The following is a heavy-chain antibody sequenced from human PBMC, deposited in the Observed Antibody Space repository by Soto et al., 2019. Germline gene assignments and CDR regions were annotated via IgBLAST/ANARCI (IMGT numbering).Heavy chain of an antibody. CDR1: GKTVGTYG. CDR3: ASVAGYGSGSRGFDT. J-gene: IGHJ4*02. CDR2: IVGDSGAT. V-gene: IGHV1-18*01. Sequence: QVQLMQSGTEVAKPGASVKVSCKTSGKTVGTYGLSWVRQAPGQGLQWMGWIVGDSGATIYAQKFQGRVTMYTDTSTNTAYMELRSLTSDDSALYYCASVAGYGSGSRGFDTGCQGTLVCVSS. D-gene: IGHD3-10*01.